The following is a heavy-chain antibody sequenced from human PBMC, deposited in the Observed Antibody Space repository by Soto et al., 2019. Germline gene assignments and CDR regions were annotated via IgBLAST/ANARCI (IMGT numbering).Heavy chain of an antibody. D-gene: IGHD2-21*02. J-gene: IGHJ4*02. Sequence: SETLSLTCTFSGGSISSAGYAGTWIRQHPGKGLEWIGYIYYSGSTYYNPSLKSRVTISVDTSKNQFSLKLSSVTAPDTAVYNCARDRGDWVTTYAYWGQGTLVTVPS. CDR2: IYYSGST. V-gene: IGHV4-31*03. CDR3: ARDRGDWVTTYAY. CDR1: GGSISSAGYA.